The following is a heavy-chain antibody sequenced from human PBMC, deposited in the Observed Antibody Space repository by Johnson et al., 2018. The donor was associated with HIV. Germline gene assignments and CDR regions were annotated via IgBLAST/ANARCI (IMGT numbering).Heavy chain of an antibody. CDR1: GFTFSTYA. V-gene: IGHV3-30-3*01. CDR2: ISYDGSNK. Sequence: QVQLVESGGGVVRPGRSLRLSCAASGFTFSTYAIHWVRQAPGKGLEWVAVISYDGSNKYYADSVKGRFTISRDNSKNTLYLQMNSLRAEETAVYYCASTSSGWFYAFDIWGQGTMVTVSS. CDR3: ASTSSGWFYAFDI. J-gene: IGHJ3*02. D-gene: IGHD6-19*01.